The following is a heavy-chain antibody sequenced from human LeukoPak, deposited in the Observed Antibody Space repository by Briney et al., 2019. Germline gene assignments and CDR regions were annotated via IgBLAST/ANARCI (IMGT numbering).Heavy chain of an antibody. V-gene: IGHV3-30*02. D-gene: IGHD1-26*01. CDR3: ARRSGSYFDRGTEGYFDY. Sequence: GGSLRLSFAASGFTFSSYGMHWVRPAPGKGLGGVAFILYDGSNKYYADSVKGRFTISRDNAKNSLYLQMNSLRAEDTAVYYCARRSGSYFDRGTEGYFDYWGQGTLVTVSS. J-gene: IGHJ4*02. CDR2: ILYDGSNK. CDR1: GFTFSSYG.